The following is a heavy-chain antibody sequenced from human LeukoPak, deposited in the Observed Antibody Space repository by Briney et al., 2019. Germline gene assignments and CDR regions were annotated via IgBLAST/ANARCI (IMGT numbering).Heavy chain of an antibody. CDR1: GFTFDDYG. V-gene: IGHV3-20*04. J-gene: IGHJ6*02. CDR2: INWNGGST. Sequence: GGSLRLSSAASGFTFDDYGMSWVRQAPGKGLEWVSGINWNGGSTGYADSVKGRFTISRDNARNSLYLQMGSLRAEDTAVYYCATYTHWVAGDVWGQGTTVTVSS. D-gene: IGHD3-16*01. CDR3: ATYTHWVAGDV.